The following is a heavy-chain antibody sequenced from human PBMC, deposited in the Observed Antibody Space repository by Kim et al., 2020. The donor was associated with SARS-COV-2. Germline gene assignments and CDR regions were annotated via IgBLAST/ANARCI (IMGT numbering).Heavy chain of an antibody. J-gene: IGHJ4*02. CDR2: ISHSGST. CDR3: ARGRYGSGRDYYFDY. D-gene: IGHD6-19*01. Sequence: SETLSITCAVYVGSFSGYYWTWIRQPPGRGLEWIGEISHSGSTSYNPSLTSRVTISVDTSKNQFSLKLNSVTAADRGVYFCARGRYGSGRDYYFDYWGRG. V-gene: IGHV4-34*01. CDR1: VGSFSGYY.